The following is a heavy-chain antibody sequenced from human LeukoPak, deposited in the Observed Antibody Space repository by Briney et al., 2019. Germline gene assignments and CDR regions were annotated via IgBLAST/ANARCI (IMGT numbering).Heavy chain of an antibody. V-gene: IGHV1-69*02. D-gene: IGHD2-2*02. CDR2: IIPILGIA. Sequence: SVKVSCKASGGTFSSYTISWVRQAPGQGLEWMGRIIPILGIANYAQKFQGRVTITADKSTSTAYMELSSPRSEDTAVYYCAECSSTSCYTGGGFDYWGQGTLVTVSS. CDR1: GGTFSSYT. CDR3: AECSSTSCYTGGGFDY. J-gene: IGHJ4*02.